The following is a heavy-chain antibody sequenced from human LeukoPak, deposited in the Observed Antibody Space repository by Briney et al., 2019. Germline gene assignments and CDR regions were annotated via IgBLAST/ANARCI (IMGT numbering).Heavy chain of an antibody. J-gene: IGHJ4*02. CDR3: AKDDWLLSRPFGY. Sequence: GGSLRLSCAASGFTISSYAMSWVRQAPGKGLEWVSAISGSGGSTYYADSVKGRFTISRDNSKNTLYLQMNSLRAEDTAVYYCAKDDWLLSRPFGYWGQGTLVTVSS. CDR1: GFTISSYA. V-gene: IGHV3-23*01. D-gene: IGHD3-9*01. CDR2: ISGSGGST.